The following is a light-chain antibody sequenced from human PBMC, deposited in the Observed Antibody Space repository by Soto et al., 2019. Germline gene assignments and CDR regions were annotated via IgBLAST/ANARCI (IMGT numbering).Light chain of an antibody. Sequence: EIVMTQSPGTLSVSPGERATLSCRASQSVSSNLAWYQQKLGQAPRLLIYGASTRATGIPARFSGSGSGTEFSLTISSLQSEDFAVYYCQQYNNWPGTFGQGTKVYIK. CDR1: QSVSSN. CDR2: GAS. V-gene: IGKV3-15*01. CDR3: QQYNNWPGT. J-gene: IGKJ1*01.